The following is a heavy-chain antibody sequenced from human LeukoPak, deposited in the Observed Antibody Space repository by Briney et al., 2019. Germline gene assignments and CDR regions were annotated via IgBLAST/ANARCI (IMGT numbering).Heavy chain of an antibody. CDR2: INPSGGST. J-gene: IGHJ4*02. Sequence: ASVKVSCKASGYTFIRYHTHWVRQAPGQGLEWMGVINPSGGSTSYAQKFQGRVTVTRDTSTNTVYLDLSSLRFEDTAVYYCARDLGGGGTVTIDYWGQGTLVTVSS. CDR1: GYTFIRYH. V-gene: IGHV1-46*01. CDR3: ARDLGGGGTVTIDY. D-gene: IGHD4-17*01.